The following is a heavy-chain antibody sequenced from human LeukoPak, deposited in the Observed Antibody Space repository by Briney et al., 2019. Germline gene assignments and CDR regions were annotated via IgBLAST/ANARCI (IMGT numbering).Heavy chain of an antibody. CDR3: ARQHCSGGDCYFFD. CDR1: GFTFSSYG. Sequence: GGSLRLSCAASGFTFSSYGMHWVHQAPGKGLEWVALIWYDGNNKYYADSVKGRFTISRDNSKNTLYLQLNSLRAEDTVVYYCARQHCSGGDCYFFDWGQGTLVTVSS. J-gene: IGHJ4*02. CDR2: IWYDGNNK. D-gene: IGHD2-15*01. V-gene: IGHV3-33*01.